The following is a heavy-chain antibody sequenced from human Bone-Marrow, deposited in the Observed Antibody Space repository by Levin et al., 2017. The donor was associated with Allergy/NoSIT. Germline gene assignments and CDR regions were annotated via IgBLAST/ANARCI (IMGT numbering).Heavy chain of an antibody. CDR3: GRDRGIATTGTIVDY. V-gene: IGHV1-18*01. CDR1: NYTFTSYG. D-gene: IGHD6-13*01. Sequence: GESLKISCKAANYTFTSYGITWVRQAPGQGLEWMGWISAYSGNTNYAQNLQGRVSMTTDTSTSTGYLELRGLRSGDTAVYYCGRDRGIATTGTIVDYWGQGTRVTVSS. J-gene: IGHJ4*02. CDR2: ISAYSGNT.